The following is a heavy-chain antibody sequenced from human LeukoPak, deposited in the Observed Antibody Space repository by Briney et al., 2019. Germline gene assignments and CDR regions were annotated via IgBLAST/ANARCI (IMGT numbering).Heavy chain of an antibody. V-gene: IGHV3-21*01. D-gene: IGHD3-22*01. CDR2: ISSSSSYI. CDR3: ARELEDSSGYFRDY. J-gene: IGHJ4*02. CDR1: GFTFSSYS. Sequence: GGSLRLSCAASGFTFSSYSMNWVRQAPGKGLEWVSSISSSSSYIYYADSVKGRFAISRDNAKNSLCLQMNSLRAEDTAVYYCARELEDSSGYFRDYWGQGTLVTVSS.